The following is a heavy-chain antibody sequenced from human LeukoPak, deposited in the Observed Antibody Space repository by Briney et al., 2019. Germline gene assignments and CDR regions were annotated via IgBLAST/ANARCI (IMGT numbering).Heavy chain of an antibody. Sequence: ASVTVSCKASGYTFTSYYMHWVRQAPGQGLEWMGIINPSGGSTSYAQKFQGRVTMTRGTSTSTVYMELSSLRSEDTAVYYCARRLLWFGESRPYYYYGMDVWGQGTTVTVSS. CDR3: ARRLLWFGESRPYYYYGMDV. J-gene: IGHJ6*02. D-gene: IGHD3-10*01. V-gene: IGHV1-46*01. CDR1: GYTFTSYY. CDR2: INPSGGST.